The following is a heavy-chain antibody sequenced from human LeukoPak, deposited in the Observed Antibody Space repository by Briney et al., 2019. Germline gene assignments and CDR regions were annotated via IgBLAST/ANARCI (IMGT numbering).Heavy chain of an antibody. CDR1: GFTFSSDA. Sequence: GRSLRLSCAASGFTFSSDAMSWVRQAPGKGLEWVSAISGSGGSTYYADSVKGRFTISRDNSKNTLYLQMNSLRAEDTAVYYCASCGEYYDFWSGYYYDAFAIWGQGTMVTVSS. J-gene: IGHJ3*02. CDR2: ISGSGGST. V-gene: IGHV3-23*01. D-gene: IGHD3-3*01. CDR3: ASCGEYYDFWSGYYYDAFAI.